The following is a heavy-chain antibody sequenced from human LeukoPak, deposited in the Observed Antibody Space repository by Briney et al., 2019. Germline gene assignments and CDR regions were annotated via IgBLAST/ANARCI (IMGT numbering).Heavy chain of an antibody. Sequence: GGSLRLSCAASGFTFSSYCMSWVRQAPGEGREWVSAISGSGGSTYYADSVKGRFTIYRDNSKNTLYLQMNSLRAEDTAVYYCAKDGGIVVVTPFDYWGQGTLVTVSS. CDR3: AKDGGIVVVTPFDY. D-gene: IGHD2-21*02. CDR2: ISGSGGST. CDR1: GFTFSSYC. J-gene: IGHJ4*02. V-gene: IGHV3-23*01.